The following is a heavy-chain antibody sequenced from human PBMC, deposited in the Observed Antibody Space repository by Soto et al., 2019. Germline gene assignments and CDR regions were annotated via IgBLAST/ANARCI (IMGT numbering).Heavy chain of an antibody. Sequence: QVQLVQSGAEVKKPGSSVKVSCKASGGTLSSYVISWVRQAPGQGPEWMGGIIPMYGTVNYAQKFQARVTLIADTSTSTAYMELSSLRSEDTAVYYCARDLGGCSGGSCRYNWFDPWGQGTLVTVSS. D-gene: IGHD2-15*01. CDR3: ARDLGGCSGGSCRYNWFDP. CDR2: IIPMYGTV. V-gene: IGHV1-69*06. CDR1: GGTLSSYV. J-gene: IGHJ5*02.